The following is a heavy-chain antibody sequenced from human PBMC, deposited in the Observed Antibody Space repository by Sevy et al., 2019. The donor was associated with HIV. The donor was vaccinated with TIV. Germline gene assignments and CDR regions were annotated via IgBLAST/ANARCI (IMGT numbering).Heavy chain of an antibody. J-gene: IGHJ6*02. Sequence: GGSLRLSCAASGFTFSSYAMHWVRQAPGKGLECVAVISYDGSNKYYADSVKGRFTISRDNSKNTLYLQMNSLRAEDTAVYYCARDRRPAGYSSGWYEDRPTYYYYGMDVWGQGTTVTVSS. CDR2: ISYDGSNK. V-gene: IGHV3-30-3*01. CDR1: GFTFSSYA. CDR3: ARDRRPAGYSSGWYEDRPTYYYYGMDV. D-gene: IGHD6-19*01.